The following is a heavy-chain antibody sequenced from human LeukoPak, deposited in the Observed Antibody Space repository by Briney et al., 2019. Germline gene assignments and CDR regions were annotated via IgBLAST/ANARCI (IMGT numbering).Heavy chain of an antibody. Sequence: PGGSLRLSCAASGFTFSSYAMHWVRQAPGKGLEWVAIISYDGSNKYYAESVKGRFTISRDNSKNTLYLQMNSLRAEDTAVYYCARAKPKNMVRGLIMRRESRYYFDYWGQGTLVTVSS. CDR2: ISYDGSNK. V-gene: IGHV3-30*04. D-gene: IGHD3-10*01. CDR3: ARAKPKNMVRGLIMRRESRYYFDY. CDR1: GFTFSSYA. J-gene: IGHJ4*02.